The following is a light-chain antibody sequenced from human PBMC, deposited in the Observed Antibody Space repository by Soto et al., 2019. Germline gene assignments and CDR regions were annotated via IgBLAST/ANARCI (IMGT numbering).Light chain of an antibody. V-gene: IGKV3-20*01. CDR2: GAS. CDR1: QSVCRY. Sequence: EIVMTQSPGILSLSPGERATLSCRASQSVCRYLNWFQHKPGQAPRLLIYGASSRAAGIPDRFSGSGSGTDFTLTISRLEPEDFAVFYCLQYGSSPYTFGQGTKLEIK. J-gene: IGKJ2*01. CDR3: LQYGSSPYT.